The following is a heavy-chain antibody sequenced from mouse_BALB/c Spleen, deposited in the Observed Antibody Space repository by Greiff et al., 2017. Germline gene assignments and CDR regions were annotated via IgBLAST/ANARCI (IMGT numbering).Heavy chain of an antibody. CDR1: GYSITSDYA. J-gene: IGHJ2*01. CDR3: ARKGSTVVAHFDY. CDR2: ISYSGST. D-gene: IGHD1-1*01. Sequence: VQLKESGPGLVKPSQSLSLTCTVTGYSITSDYAWNWIRQFPGNKLEWMGYISYSGSTSYNPSLKSRISITRDTSKNQFFLQLNSVTTEDTATYYCARKGSTVVAHFDYWGQGTTLTVSS. V-gene: IGHV3-2*02.